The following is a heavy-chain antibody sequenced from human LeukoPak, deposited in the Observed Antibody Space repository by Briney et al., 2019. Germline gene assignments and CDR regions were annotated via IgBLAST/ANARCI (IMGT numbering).Heavy chain of an antibody. CDR2: ISGSDGTT. D-gene: IGHD4-17*01. V-gene: IGHV3-23*01. CDR1: GFTFSTYA. Sequence: PGGSLRLSCAASGFTFSTYAMTWVRQAPGKGLEWVSVISGSDGTTYYADSVKGRFTISRDNSKNTLSLQMNSLRAEDTAVYYCATTNYADYTFEYWGQGTLVTVSS. CDR3: ATTNYADYTFEY. J-gene: IGHJ4*02.